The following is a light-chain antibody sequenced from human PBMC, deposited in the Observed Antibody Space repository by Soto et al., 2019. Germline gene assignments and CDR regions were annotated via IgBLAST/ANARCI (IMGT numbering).Light chain of an antibody. CDR3: QHYGSPLT. CDR2: GAS. CDR1: QSVRSSY. V-gene: IGKV3-20*01. Sequence: EIVLTQSPGTLSLSPGGRATLSCRASQSVRSSYLAWYQQRPGQAPRLLIFGASFRATGIPDRFSGSGSGTYVTLTISRLEPEDFAVYYCQHYGSPLTFGGGTKVEIK. J-gene: IGKJ4*01.